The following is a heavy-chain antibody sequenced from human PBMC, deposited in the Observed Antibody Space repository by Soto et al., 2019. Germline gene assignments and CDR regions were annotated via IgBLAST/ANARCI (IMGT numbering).Heavy chain of an antibody. D-gene: IGHD3-22*01. V-gene: IGHV1-18*04. CDR2: ISAYNGNT. CDR3: ARRNYYDSSGYISGYFDY. Sequence: ASVKVSCKASGYTFTSYGISWVLQAPGQGLEWMGWISAYNGNTNYAQKLQGRVTMTTDTSTSTAYMELRSLRSDGTAVYYCARRNYYDSSGYISGYFDYWGQGTLVTVSS. J-gene: IGHJ4*02. CDR1: GYTFTSYG.